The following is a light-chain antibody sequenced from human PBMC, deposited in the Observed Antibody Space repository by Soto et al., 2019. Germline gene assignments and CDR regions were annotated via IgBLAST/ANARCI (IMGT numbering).Light chain of an antibody. V-gene: IGKV3-15*01. J-gene: IGKJ1*01. Sequence: IVLTQSPGTLSLSAGLRAALSCRASQSISSYLAWHQQKPGQAPRLLIYSASTRATGVPARFSGSGSGTEFTLTISSLQPEDVATYYCQQYNSATRTFGQGTKGDIK. CDR1: QSISSY. CDR2: SAS. CDR3: QQYNSATRT.